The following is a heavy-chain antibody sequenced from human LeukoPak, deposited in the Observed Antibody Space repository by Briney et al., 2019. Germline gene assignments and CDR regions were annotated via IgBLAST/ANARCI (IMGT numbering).Heavy chain of an antibody. CDR1: GGSISSYY. Sequence: PSETLSLTCTVSGGSISSYYWSWIRQPPGKGLEWIGYVYNSGRTTYNPSLKSRVTISVDTSKNQFSLKLSSVTAADTAVSYCARHGSSWSFDYWGQGALVTVSS. V-gene: IGHV4-59*08. D-gene: IGHD6-13*01. CDR3: ARHGSSWSFDY. J-gene: IGHJ4*02. CDR2: VYNSGRT.